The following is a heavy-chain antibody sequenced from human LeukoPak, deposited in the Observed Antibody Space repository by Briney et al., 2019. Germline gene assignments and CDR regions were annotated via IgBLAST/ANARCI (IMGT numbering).Heavy chain of an antibody. CDR1: GGSISSSSYY. CDR2: IYYSGGT. D-gene: IGHD6-19*01. V-gene: IGHV4-39*07. CDR3: ASIVGIAVD. Sequence: SETLSLTCTVSGGSISSSSYYWGWIRQPPGKGLEWIGSIYYSGGTYYNPSLKSRVTISVDTSKNQFSLKLSSVTAADTAVYYCASIVGIAVDWGQGTLVTVSS. J-gene: IGHJ4*02.